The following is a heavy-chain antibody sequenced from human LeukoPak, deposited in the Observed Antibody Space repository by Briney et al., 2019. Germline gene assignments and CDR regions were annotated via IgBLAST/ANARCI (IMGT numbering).Heavy chain of an antibody. Sequence: PGGSLRLSCAASGFTFSSYAMSWVRQAPGKGLEWVAAISRSGGSTYYADSVKGRFTISRDNSKNTLYLQVNSLRAEDTAVYYCAKEEPRDYGDYEVPDYFDYGGQGTLVTVSS. D-gene: IGHD4-17*01. CDR2: ISRSGGST. CDR1: GFTFSSYA. V-gene: IGHV3-23*01. J-gene: IGHJ4*02. CDR3: AKEEPRDYGDYEVPDYFDY.